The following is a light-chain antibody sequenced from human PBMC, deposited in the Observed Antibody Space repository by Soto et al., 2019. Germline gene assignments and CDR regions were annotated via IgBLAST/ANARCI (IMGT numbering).Light chain of an antibody. CDR2: AAS. Sequence: DIQMTQSPSSVSASVGDRVTITCRASHGISSWLAWYQQKPGKAPKLLIYAASSLQSGVPSRVSGSGFGTDFTLTISSLQPEDFAPYYCKQANSFPPTFGGGTKVEIK. V-gene: IGKV1-12*01. CDR3: KQANSFPPT. CDR1: HGISSW. J-gene: IGKJ4*01.